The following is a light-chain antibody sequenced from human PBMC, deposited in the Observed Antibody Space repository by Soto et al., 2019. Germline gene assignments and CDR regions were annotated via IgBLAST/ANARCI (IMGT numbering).Light chain of an antibody. CDR2: GVS. Sequence: DVVMTQSPLSLPVTLGQPASISCRSSQSLVYNAANTYLNWFHQRPGQSPRRLIYGVSNRDSGVXDXXRGCWSGTYFTVRIRRVEAEDVGVYYCMQVRHWPITVGQGPRLEIQ. J-gene: IGKJ5*01. V-gene: IGKV2-30*01. CDR3: MQVRHWPIT. CDR1: QSLVYNAANTY.